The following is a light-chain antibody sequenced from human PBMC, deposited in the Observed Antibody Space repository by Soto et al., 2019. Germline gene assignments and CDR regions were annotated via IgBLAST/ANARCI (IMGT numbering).Light chain of an antibody. CDR1: QSVGSN. CDR3: QQYNNWPRT. J-gene: IGKJ1*01. V-gene: IGKV3-15*01. Sequence: EIVMTQYPAMPHASPGETATLSCRASQSVGSNLAWYQQKPGQAPRLLIYTASTRATGVPVRFSGSGSGTEFTPAISSLQSEDFAVYYCQQYNNWPRTFGQGTKVDI. CDR2: TAS.